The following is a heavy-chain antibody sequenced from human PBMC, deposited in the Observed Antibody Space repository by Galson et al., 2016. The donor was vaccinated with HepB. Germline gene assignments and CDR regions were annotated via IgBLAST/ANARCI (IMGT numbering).Heavy chain of an antibody. V-gene: IGHV4-4*07. CDR1: GDSISSHY. J-gene: IGHJ6*02. Sequence: ETLSLTCTVSGDSISSHYWSWIRQPAGKGLEYIGRIHVSGTTNYNPSLKSRVTMSVDTSENQFSLKLSFVIAADTAVYYCARVMGGDRSYYYGIDVWGQGTTVTVSS. D-gene: IGHD2-21*01. CDR3: ARVMGGDRSYYYGIDV. CDR2: IHVSGTT.